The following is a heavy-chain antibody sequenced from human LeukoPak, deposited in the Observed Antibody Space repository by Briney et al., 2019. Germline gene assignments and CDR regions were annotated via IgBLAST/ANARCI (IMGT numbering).Heavy chain of an antibody. CDR3: AKDRGERWLQLGGEFDY. D-gene: IGHD5-24*01. CDR1: GFTFSSYE. Sequence: GGSLRLSCAASGFTFSSYEMNWVRQAPGKGLEWVSYISSSGSTIYYADSVKGRFTISRDNAKNSLYLQMNSLRAEDTAVYYCAKDRGERWLQLGGEFDYWGQGTLVTVSS. V-gene: IGHV3-48*03. J-gene: IGHJ4*02. CDR2: ISSSGSTI.